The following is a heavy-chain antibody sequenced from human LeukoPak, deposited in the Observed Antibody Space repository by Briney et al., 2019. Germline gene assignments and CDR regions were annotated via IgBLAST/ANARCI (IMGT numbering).Heavy chain of an antibody. J-gene: IGHJ5*02. CDR1: GGSISSYY. V-gene: IGHV4-4*07. CDR3: ARLKYTVGSGSYYNWFDP. D-gene: IGHD3-10*01. Sequence: SETLSLTCTVSGGSISSYYWNWIRQPAGKGLEWIGRIHTSGSTNYNPSLKSRVTMSVDTSKNQFSLKLSSVTAADTAVYYCARLKYTVGSGSYYNWFDPWGQGTLVTVSS. CDR2: IHTSGST.